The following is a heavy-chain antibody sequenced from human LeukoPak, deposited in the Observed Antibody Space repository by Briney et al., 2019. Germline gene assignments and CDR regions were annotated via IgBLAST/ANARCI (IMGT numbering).Heavy chain of an antibody. CDR3: ARDPVAATDYYYYYMDV. V-gene: IGHV3-21*01. J-gene: IGHJ6*03. CDR1: GFTFSSYS. D-gene: IGHD2-15*01. Sequence: GGSLRLSCAASGFTFSSYSMNWVRQATGKGLEWVSSISSSSSYIYYADSVKGRFTISRDNAKNSLYLQMNSLRAEDTAVYYCARDPVAATDYYYYYMDVWGKGTTVTVSS. CDR2: ISSSSSYI.